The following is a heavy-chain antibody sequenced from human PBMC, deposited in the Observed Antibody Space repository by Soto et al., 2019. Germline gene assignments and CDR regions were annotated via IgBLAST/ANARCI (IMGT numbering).Heavy chain of an antibody. D-gene: IGHD3-3*01. CDR1: GVTFSNDG. V-gene: IGHV3-30*18. CDR3: AKKGSGGDFDY. Sequence: GWALRLACGGSGVTFSNDGMHWVRQAPCKGLEWVAGISFDGSSKYYLDSVKCRFTISRDDSKKTLYLQMNSLRTEDTAVNYCAKKGSGGDFDYWAQGT. J-gene: IGHJ4*02. CDR2: ISFDGSSK.